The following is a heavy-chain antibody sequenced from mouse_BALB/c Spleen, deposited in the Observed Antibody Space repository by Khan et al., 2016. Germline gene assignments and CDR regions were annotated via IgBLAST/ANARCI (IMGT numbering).Heavy chain of an antibody. CDR1: GFTFSNYW. Sequence: EVQLQESGGGLVQPGGSMKLSCVASGFTFSNYWMNWVRQSPEKGLEWVAEIRLKSNNYATHYAESVKGRFTISRDDSKSSVYLQMNNLRAEYTGIYYCTTGFAYWGQGTLVTVSA. V-gene: IGHV6-6*02. CDR2: IRLKSNNYAT. J-gene: IGHJ3*01. CDR3: TTGFAY.